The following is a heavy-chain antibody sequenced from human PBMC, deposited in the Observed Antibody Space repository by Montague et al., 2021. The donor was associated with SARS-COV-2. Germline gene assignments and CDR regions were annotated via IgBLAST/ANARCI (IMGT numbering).Heavy chain of an antibody. V-gene: IGHV4-39*07. CDR3: ARDTRITMIVVVQGYGMDV. CDR2: IYYSGST. J-gene: IGHJ6*02. CDR1: GDSISSSSYY. D-gene: IGHD3-22*01. Sequence: SETLSLTCTVSGDSISSSSYYWGWIRQPPGKGLEWIGSIYYSGSTYYNPSLKSRVTISVDTSKNQFSLKLSSVTAADTAVYYCARDTRITMIVVVQGYGMDVWGQGTTVTASS.